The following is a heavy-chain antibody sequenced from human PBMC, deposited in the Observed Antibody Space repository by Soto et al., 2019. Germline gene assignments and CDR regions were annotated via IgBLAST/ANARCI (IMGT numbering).Heavy chain of an antibody. CDR2: INPNGGST. Sequence: GASVKVSCKASGYTFTSHYMDWVRQAPGQRLEWMGIINPNGGSTHYADSVKGRFTISRDNSKNTQYLQMSSLRADDTAVYYCVKGEYYYDSSGYYPFDYWGRGTLVTVSS. CDR1: GYTFTSHY. CDR3: VKGEYYYDSSGYYPFDY. J-gene: IGHJ4*02. D-gene: IGHD3-22*01. V-gene: IGHV1-46*04.